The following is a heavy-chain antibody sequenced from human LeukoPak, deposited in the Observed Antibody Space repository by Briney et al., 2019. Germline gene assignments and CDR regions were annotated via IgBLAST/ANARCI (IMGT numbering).Heavy chain of an antibody. Sequence: SETLSLTCTVSGGSISSYYWSWIRQPPGKGLEWIGYIYYSGSTNYNPSLKSRVTISVDTSKNQFSLRLSSVTAADTAVYYCATQYDFWSGYYTQNWFDPWGQGTLVTVSS. CDR2: IYYSGST. V-gene: IGHV4-59*12. J-gene: IGHJ5*02. CDR1: GGSISSYY. D-gene: IGHD3-3*01. CDR3: ATQYDFWSGYYTQNWFDP.